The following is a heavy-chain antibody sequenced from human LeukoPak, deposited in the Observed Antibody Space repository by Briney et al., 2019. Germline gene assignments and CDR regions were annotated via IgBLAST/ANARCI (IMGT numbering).Heavy chain of an antibody. CDR1: GYTFTSYY. J-gene: IGHJ4*02. Sequence: ASVEVSCKASGYTFTSYYMHWVRQAPGQGLGWMGIINPSGGSTSYAQKFQGRVTMTRDMSTSTVYMELSSLRSEDTAVYYCARSDILTGYSFDYWGQGTLVTVSS. CDR2: INPSGGST. D-gene: IGHD3-9*01. V-gene: IGHV1-46*01. CDR3: ARSDILTGYSFDY.